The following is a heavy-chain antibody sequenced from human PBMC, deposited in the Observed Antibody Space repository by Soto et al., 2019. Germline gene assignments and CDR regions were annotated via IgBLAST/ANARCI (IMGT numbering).Heavy chain of an antibody. J-gene: IGHJ4*02. Sequence: EVQLLESGGGLVQPGGSLRLSCTASGFTFSSYAMSWVRQAPGKGLEWVSAISGSGGSTYYADSVKGRFTISRDNSKNTLYLQMNSLRAEDTAVYYCAKDGYSYGYGFLDYWGQGTLVTVSS. D-gene: IGHD5-18*01. CDR3: AKDGYSYGYGFLDY. V-gene: IGHV3-23*01. CDR2: ISGSGGST. CDR1: GFTFSSYA.